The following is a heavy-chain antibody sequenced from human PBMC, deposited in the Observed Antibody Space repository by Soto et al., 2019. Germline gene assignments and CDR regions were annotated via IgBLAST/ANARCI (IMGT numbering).Heavy chain of an antibody. D-gene: IGHD5-18*01. CDR3: ARVVRGYSYGLRPSSFDY. V-gene: IGHV1-18*01. Sequence: ASVKGSCKASGYTFTSYDSNWVRQATGQGLEWMGWISAYNGNTNYAQKLQGRVTMTTDTSTSTAYMELRSLRSDDTAVYYCARVVRGYSYGLRPSSFDYWGQGTLVTVSS. J-gene: IGHJ4*02. CDR2: ISAYNGNT. CDR1: GYTFTSYD.